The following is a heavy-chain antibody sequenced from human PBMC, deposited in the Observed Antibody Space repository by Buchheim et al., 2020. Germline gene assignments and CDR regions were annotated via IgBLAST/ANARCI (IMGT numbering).Heavy chain of an antibody. CDR1: GGSFSGYY. J-gene: IGHJ6*02. V-gene: IGHV4-34*01. CDR2: INHSGST. CDR3: ARANALVVPAASPSPGVLYGMDV. D-gene: IGHD2-2*01. Sequence: QVQLQQWGAGLLKPSETLSLTCAVYGGSFSGYYWSWIRQPPGKGLEWIGEINHSGSTNYNPSLKSRVTISVDTSKNQFSLKLSSVTAADTAVYYCARANALVVPAASPSPGVLYGMDVWGQGTT.